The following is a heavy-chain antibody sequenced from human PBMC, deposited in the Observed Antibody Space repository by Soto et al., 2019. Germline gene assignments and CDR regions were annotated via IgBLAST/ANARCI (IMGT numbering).Heavy chain of an antibody. CDR2: IYYSGST. J-gene: IGHJ6*03. CDR1: GGSINRYY. CDR3: ARSFNYYYHSMDV. D-gene: IGHD3-3*02. V-gene: IGHV4-59*01. Sequence: SETLSLTCTVSGGSINRYYWSWSRQPPGKGLEWIGFIYYSGSTNYNPSLKHRVTISIDTSENQFSLKLTSVTAANKAVYYCARSFNYYYHSMDVWGKGITVTVSS.